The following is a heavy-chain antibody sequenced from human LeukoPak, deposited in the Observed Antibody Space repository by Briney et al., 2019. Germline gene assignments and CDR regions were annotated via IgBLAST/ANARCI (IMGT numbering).Heavy chain of an antibody. V-gene: IGHV4-39*01. J-gene: IGHJ3*01. D-gene: IGHD2-15*01. Sequence: PSETLSLTCTVSGGSISSSSYYWGWIRQPPGKGLEWIGSIYYSGSTYYNPSLKSRVTVSVDTSKSQLSLRLNSVTAADTSVYYCARYCNAGACSMFKTFDVWGQGTMVTVSS. CDR2: IYYSGST. CDR1: GGSISSSSYY. CDR3: ARYCNAGACSMFKTFDV.